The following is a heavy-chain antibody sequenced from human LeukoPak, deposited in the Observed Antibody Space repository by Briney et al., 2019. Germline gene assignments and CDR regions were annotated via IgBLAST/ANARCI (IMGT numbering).Heavy chain of an antibody. D-gene: IGHD3-9*01. CDR2: IYYSGST. J-gene: IGHJ4*02. CDR1: GGSISSYY. CDR3: ARGDYDLLTGYYNTPYFDY. Sequence: PSETLSLTCTVSGGSISSYYGSWIRQPPGKGLEWMGYIYYSGSTNYTPSLKSRVTISVDTSKNQFSLRLSSVTAADTAVYYCARGDYDLLTGYYNTPYFDYWGQGTLVTVSS. V-gene: IGHV4-59*01.